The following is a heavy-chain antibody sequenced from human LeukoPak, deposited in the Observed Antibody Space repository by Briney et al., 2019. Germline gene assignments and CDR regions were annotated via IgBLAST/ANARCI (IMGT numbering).Heavy chain of an antibody. CDR1: GFTVSSNY. J-gene: IGHJ6*02. CDR2: IYSGGST. D-gene: IGHD3-10*01. CDR3: ARERGEYYGMDV. V-gene: IGHV3-66*02. Sequence: PGGSLRLSCAASGFTVSSNYMSWVRQAPGKGLEWVSVIYSGGSTYYADSVKGRFTISRDNSKNTPYLQMNSLRAEDTAVYYCARERGEYYGMDVWGQGTTVTVSS.